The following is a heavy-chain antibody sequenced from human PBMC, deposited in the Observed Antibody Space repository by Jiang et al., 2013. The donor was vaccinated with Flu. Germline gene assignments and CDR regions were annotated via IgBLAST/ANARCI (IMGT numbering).Heavy chain of an antibody. V-gene: IGHV1-69*01. D-gene: IGHD6-6*01. CDR3: ARDHTQGSLFDY. Sequence: QGRVTITADESTSTAYMELSSLRSEDTAVYYCARDHTQGSLFDYWGQGTLVTVSS. J-gene: IGHJ4*02.